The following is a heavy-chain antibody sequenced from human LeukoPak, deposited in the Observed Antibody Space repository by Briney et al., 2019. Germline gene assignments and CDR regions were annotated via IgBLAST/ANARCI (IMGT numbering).Heavy chain of an antibody. CDR2: ISYDGSNK. CDR1: GFTFSSYG. CDR3: AKSRRGGASPPDSDY. V-gene: IGHV3-30*18. J-gene: IGHJ4*02. D-gene: IGHD1-26*01. Sequence: GGSLRLSCAASGFTFSSYGMHWVRQAPGKGLEWVAVISYDGSNKYYADSVKGRFTISRDNSKNTLYLQMNSLRAEDTAVYYCAKSRRGGASPPDSDYWGQGTLVTVSS.